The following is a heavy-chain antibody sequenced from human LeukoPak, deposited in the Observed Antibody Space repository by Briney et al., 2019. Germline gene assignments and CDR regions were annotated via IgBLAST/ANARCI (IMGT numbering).Heavy chain of an antibody. CDR2: IYTGGSE. Sequence: PGGSLRLSCEASGFTFSNFAMSWVRQAPGKGLEWVSNIYTGGSEYYADSVRGRFTISRDTPKNTLFLQMNSLRAEDTAVYYCARGANPRGDAFNIWGQGTMVTVSS. V-gene: IGHV3-53*01. J-gene: IGHJ3*02. D-gene: IGHD1-14*01. CDR1: GFTFSNFA. CDR3: ARGANPRGDAFNI.